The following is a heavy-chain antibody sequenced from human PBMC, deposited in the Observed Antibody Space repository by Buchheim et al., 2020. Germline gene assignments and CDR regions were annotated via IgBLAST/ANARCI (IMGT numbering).Heavy chain of an antibody. D-gene: IGHD2-2*01. Sequence: EVQLVESGGGLVQPGGSLRLFCAASGFTFSSYSMNWVRQAPGKGLEWVSYISSSSSTIYYADSVKGRFTISRDNAKNSLYLQMNSLRAEDTAVYYCARDAVVVPANAHGLDYWGQGTL. V-gene: IGHV3-48*04. CDR2: ISSSSSTI. CDR3: ARDAVVVPANAHGLDY. CDR1: GFTFSSYS. J-gene: IGHJ4*02.